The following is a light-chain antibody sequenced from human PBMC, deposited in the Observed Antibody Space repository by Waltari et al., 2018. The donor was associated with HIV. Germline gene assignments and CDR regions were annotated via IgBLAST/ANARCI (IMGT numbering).Light chain of an antibody. V-gene: IGKV1-39*01. J-gene: IGKJ2*01. Sequence: DIQMTQSPSSLSASVGDRVTIVCRASQNIRNFLNWYQQKPGKAPQLLIYTASTLQGGVPSRFDGSGSGTDFSLTMSSLQPEDFATYFCQQSYSIPYTFGQRTTLEI. CDR2: TAS. CDR1: QNIRNF. CDR3: QQSYSIPYT.